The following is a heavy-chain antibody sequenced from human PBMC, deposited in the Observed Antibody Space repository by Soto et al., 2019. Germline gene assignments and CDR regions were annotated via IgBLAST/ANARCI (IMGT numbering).Heavy chain of an antibody. V-gene: IGHV3-23*01. CDR1: GFTFSSYA. Sequence: HPGGSLRLSCAASGFTFSSYAMSWVRQAPGKGLEWVSAISGSGGSTYSADSVKGRFTISRDNSKNTLYLQMNSLRAEDTAVYYCAKDLTRVTIFGVAPRGWFDPWGQGTLVTVS. D-gene: IGHD3-3*01. CDR3: AKDLTRVTIFGVAPRGWFDP. J-gene: IGHJ5*02. CDR2: ISGSGGST.